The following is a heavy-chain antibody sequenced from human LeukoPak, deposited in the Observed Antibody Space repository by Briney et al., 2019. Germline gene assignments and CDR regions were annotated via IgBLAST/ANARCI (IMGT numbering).Heavy chain of an antibody. CDR3: AKDGSSYCGGDCYSGYYFDY. J-gene: IGHJ4*02. CDR2: ISYDGSNK. V-gene: IGHV3-30*18. D-gene: IGHD2-21*02. CDR1: GFTFSSYG. Sequence: PGGSLRLSCAASGFTFSSYGMHWVRQAPGKGLEWVAVISYDGSNKYYADSVKGRFTISGDNSKNTLYLQMNSLRAEDTAVYYCAKDGSSYCGGDCYSGYYFDYWGQGTLVTVSS.